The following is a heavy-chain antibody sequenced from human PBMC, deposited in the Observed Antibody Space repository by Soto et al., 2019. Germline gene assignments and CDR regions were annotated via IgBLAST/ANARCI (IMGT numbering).Heavy chain of an antibody. CDR3: ARLSGYDSSYYYYGMDV. V-gene: IGHV5-10-1*01. J-gene: IGHJ6*02. Sequence: GESLKISCKGSGYSFTSYWISWVRQMPGKGLEWMGRIDPSDSYTNYSPSFQGHVTISADKSISTAYLQWSSLKASDTAMYYCARLSGYDSSYYYYGMDVWGQGTTVTVSS. D-gene: IGHD5-12*01. CDR1: GYSFTSYW. CDR2: IDPSDSYT.